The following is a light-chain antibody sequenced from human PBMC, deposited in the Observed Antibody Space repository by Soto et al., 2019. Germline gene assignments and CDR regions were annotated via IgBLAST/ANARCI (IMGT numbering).Light chain of an antibody. CDR1: QSVSSN. CDR3: QQYNNWPTIT. V-gene: IGKV3D-15*01. CDR2: GAS. J-gene: IGKJ5*01. Sequence: EIVLTQSPGTLSLSPGERATLSCRSIQSVSSNYLAWYQQKPGQAHRLLIYGASTRAAGVPDRFGGSGSGTEFALTISSLQSEDFAVYYCQQYNNWPTITFGQGTRLEIK.